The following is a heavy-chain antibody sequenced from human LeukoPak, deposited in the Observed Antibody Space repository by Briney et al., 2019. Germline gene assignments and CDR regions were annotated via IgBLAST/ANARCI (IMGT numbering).Heavy chain of an antibody. CDR1: GFTFTDYS. V-gene: IGHV3-30*02. Sequence: GGSLRLSCAPSGFTFTDYSMSWVRQAPGKGLEWVAFIRYDGSNKYYADSVKGRFTISRDNSKNTLYLQMNSLRAEDTAVYYCAKDKTAAGRPPTNLDYWGQGTLVTVSS. CDR2: IRYDGSNK. D-gene: IGHD6-13*01. J-gene: IGHJ4*02. CDR3: AKDKTAAGRPPTNLDY.